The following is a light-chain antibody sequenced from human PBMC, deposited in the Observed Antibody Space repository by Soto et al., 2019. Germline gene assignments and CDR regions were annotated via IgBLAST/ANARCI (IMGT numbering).Light chain of an antibody. V-gene: IGKV1-39*01. J-gene: IGKJ2*01. CDR1: QSISTY. Sequence: DIQMTQSPSSLSASVGDRVTITCRASQSISTYLNWYQQKPGKDPKLLIYGASNLQSGVPSRFSGSGSGTDFTLTISSLHPEDFATYYCQQSYSTPMYTFGQGTKLEIK. CDR3: QQSYSTPMYT. CDR2: GAS.